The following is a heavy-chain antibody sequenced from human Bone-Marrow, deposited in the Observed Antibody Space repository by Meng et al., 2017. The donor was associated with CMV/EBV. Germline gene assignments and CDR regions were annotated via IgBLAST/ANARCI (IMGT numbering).Heavy chain of an antibody. CDR3: ATVGSWGYYTAHYYAMDV. CDR1: GYTFTGHF. CDR2: IHPNTGGT. J-gene: IGHJ6*02. D-gene: IGHD3-10*01. V-gene: IGHV1-2*02. Sequence: ASVKVSCKASGYTFTGHFMHWVRQAPGQGLEWMGWIHPNTGGTNYAQNFQGRVTMTTDTSTSTAYMELRSLRSDDTAVYYCATVGSWGYYTAHYYAMDVWGQGTTVTVSS.